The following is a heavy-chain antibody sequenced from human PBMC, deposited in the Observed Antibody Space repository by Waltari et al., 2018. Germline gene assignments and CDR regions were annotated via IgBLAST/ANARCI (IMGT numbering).Heavy chain of an antibody. J-gene: IGHJ4*02. CDR3: ASPSRDQYSGSYYRRFDY. CDR2: FDPEDGET. V-gene: IGHV1-24*01. CDR1: GYTLTELS. D-gene: IGHD1-26*01. Sequence: QVQLVQSGAEVKKPGASVKVSCKVSGYTLTELSMHWVRQAPGKGLEWMGGFDPEDGETIYAQKFQGRVTITTDESTSTAYMELSSLRSEDTAVYYCASPSRDQYSGSYYRRFDYWGQGTLVTVSS.